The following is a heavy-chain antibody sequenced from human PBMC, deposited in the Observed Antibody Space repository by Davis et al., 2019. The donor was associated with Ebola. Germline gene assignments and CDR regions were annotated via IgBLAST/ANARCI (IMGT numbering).Heavy chain of an antibody. CDR3: ASDNRGIAYDFWSGYYTDRQLVGWFDP. Sequence: GESLKISCAASWFTFTASALNCVRQAPGKGLEWISAISGSGGSTYYADSVKGRFTISRDNAKNSLYLQMNSLRNEDTAVYYCASDNRGIAYDFWSGYYTDRQLVGWFDPWGQGTLVTVSS. J-gene: IGHJ5*02. V-gene: IGHV3-48*02. CDR1: WFTFTASA. CDR2: ISGSGGST. D-gene: IGHD3-3*01.